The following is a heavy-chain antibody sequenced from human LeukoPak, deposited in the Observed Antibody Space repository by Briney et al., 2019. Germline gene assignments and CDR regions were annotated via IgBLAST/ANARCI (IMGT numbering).Heavy chain of an antibody. CDR3: ARDRGFWSGYYFGY. CDR2: IIPIFGTA. V-gene: IGHV1-69*13. Sequence: SMTVSCKASGGTFSSYAISWVRQAPGQGLEWMGGIIPIFGTANYAQKFQGRVTITADESTSTAYMELSSLRSEDTAVYYCARDRGFWSGYYFGYWGQGTLVTVSS. J-gene: IGHJ4*02. CDR1: GGTFSSYA. D-gene: IGHD3-3*01.